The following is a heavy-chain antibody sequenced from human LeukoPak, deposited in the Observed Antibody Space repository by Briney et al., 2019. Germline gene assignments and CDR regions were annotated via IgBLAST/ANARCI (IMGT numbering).Heavy chain of an antibody. CDR1: GGTFSSYA. Sequence: VASVKVSCKASGGTFSSYAISWVRQAPGQGLEWMGGIIPIFGTANYAQKFQGRVTITADESTSTAYMELSSLRSEDTAVYYCARAGASIAARHYYGLDVWGQGTTVTVSS. D-gene: IGHD6-6*01. CDR3: ARAGASIAARHYYGLDV. CDR2: IIPIFGTA. V-gene: IGHV1-69*13. J-gene: IGHJ6*01.